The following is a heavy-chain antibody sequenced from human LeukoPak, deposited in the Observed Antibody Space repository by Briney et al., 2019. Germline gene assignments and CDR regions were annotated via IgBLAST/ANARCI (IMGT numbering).Heavy chain of an antibody. J-gene: IGHJ4*02. CDR1: GFTFSSYA. CDR3: AKVRGGWYYFDY. V-gene: IGHV3-23*01. D-gene: IGHD6-19*01. Sequence: GGSLRLSCAASGFTFSSYAMSWVRQAPGKGLEWVSAISGSGGSTYYADSVKGWFTISRDNSKNTLYLQMNSLRAEDTAVYYCAKVRGGWYYFDYWGQGTLVTVSS. CDR2: ISGSGGST.